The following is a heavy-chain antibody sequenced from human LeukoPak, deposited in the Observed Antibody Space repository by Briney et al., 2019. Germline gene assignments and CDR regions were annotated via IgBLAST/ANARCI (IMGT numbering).Heavy chain of an antibody. CDR2: MNPNSGNT. J-gene: IGHJ4*02. D-gene: IGHD6-19*01. V-gene: IGHV1-8*01. CDR3: ARGRGSGWYSDY. Sequence: ASVKVSCKASGYTFTSYDINWVRQATGQGLEWMGWMNPNSGNTGYAQKFQGRVTMTRNTSISTAYMELSSLRSGDTAVYYCARGRGSGWYSDYWGQGTLVTVSS. CDR1: GYTFTSYD.